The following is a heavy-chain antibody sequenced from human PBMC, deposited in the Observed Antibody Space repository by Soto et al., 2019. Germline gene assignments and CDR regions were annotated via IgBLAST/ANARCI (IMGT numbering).Heavy chain of an antibody. CDR3: ARILGYYYDSSGYRNWFDP. J-gene: IGHJ5*02. D-gene: IGHD3-22*01. CDR1: GGAFSSYA. Sequence: SVKVSCKASGGAFSSYATSWVRQAPGQGLEWMGGIIPIFGTANYAQKFQGRVTITADESTSTAYMELSSLRSEDTAVYYCARILGYYYDSSGYRNWFDPWGKGTLVPVSP. CDR2: IIPIFGTA. V-gene: IGHV1-69*01.